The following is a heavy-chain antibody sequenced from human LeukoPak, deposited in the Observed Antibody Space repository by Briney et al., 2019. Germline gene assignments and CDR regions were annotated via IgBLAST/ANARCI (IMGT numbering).Heavy chain of an antibody. V-gene: IGHV3-11*01. Sequence: GGSLRLSCAASGFNFRDYYMSWIRQAPGKGLEYISYSSGSGSSIYYADSVKGRFTISRDNAKNSLSLQMNSLRAEDTAVYFCARYYYDSSGYYYFDFWGQGTLVTVSS. CDR1: GFNFRDYY. D-gene: IGHD3-22*01. J-gene: IGHJ4*02. CDR3: ARYYYDSSGYYYFDF. CDR2: SSGSGSSI.